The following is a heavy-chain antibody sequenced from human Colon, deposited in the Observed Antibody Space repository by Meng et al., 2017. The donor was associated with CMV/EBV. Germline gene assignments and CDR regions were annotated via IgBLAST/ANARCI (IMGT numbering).Heavy chain of an antibody. V-gene: IGHV3-73*01. J-gene: IGHJ4*02. Sequence: GFNSTGSSINWVGKDCGKGPEWVGRNKSRANNYATAYATSVKGRFTIARDDSKTLAYMEKSSLKTESTAVYDGTRPQYYYDSSGSDFWGQGTLVTVSS. CDR2: NKSRANNYAT. D-gene: IGHD3-22*01. CDR1: GFNSTGSS. CDR3: TRPQYYYDSSGSDF.